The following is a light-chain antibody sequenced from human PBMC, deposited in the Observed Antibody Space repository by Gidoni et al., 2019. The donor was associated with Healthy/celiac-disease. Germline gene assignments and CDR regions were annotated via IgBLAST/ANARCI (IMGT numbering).Light chain of an antibody. CDR1: SSNNGAGYD. J-gene: IGLJ1*01. V-gene: IGLV1-40*01. CDR3: QSYDSSLSVSYV. CDR2: GNS. Sequence: QSVLTQPPSGSGAPGQRVTISCTGSSSNNGAGYDVHWSQQLPGTAPKLLIHGNSNRPSGVPDRFSGSKSGTSASLAITGLQAEDEADYYCQSYDSSLSVSYVFGTGTKVTVL.